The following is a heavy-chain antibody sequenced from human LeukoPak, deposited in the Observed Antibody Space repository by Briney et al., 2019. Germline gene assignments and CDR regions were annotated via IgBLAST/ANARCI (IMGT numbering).Heavy chain of an antibody. D-gene: IGHD6-13*01. J-gene: IGHJ4*02. V-gene: IGHV1-24*01. CDR2: FDPEDGET. CDR1: GYTLTELS. CDR3: ARGYRRDSSSWHWGSFDY. Sequence: ASVNVSCKVSGYTLTELSMHWVRQAPGKGLEWMGGFDPEDGETIYAQKFQGRVTMTEDTSTDTAYMELSRLRSDDTAVYYCARGYRRDSSSWHWGSFDYWGQGTLVTVSS.